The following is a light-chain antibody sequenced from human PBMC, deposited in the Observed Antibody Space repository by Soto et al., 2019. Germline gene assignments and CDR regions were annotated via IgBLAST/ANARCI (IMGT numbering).Light chain of an antibody. CDR2: AAS. J-gene: IGKJ4*01. V-gene: IGKV1-39*01. CDR1: QSISTY. Sequence: DIQMTQSPSSLSASVGDRVTITCRASQSISTYLNWYQHKPGKAPKLLIYAASTLQSGVPSRFTGSGSGTDFTLSISSLQPEDLATYYCQQSYSTSRITFGGGTKVELK. CDR3: QQSYSTSRIT.